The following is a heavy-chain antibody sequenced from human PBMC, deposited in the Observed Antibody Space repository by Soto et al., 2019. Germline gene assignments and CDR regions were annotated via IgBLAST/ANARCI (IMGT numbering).Heavy chain of an antibody. CDR3: VKDAYCSGGSCYSKWFDP. V-gene: IGHV3-64D*06. J-gene: IGHJ5*02. CDR2: ISSNGGST. Sequence: PGGSLRLSCSASGFTFSSYAMHRVRQAPGKGLEYVSAISSNGGSTYYADSVKGRFTISRDNSKNTLYLQMSSLRAEDTAVYYCVKDAYCSGGSCYSKWFDPWGQGTLVTVSS. D-gene: IGHD2-15*01. CDR1: GFTFSSYA.